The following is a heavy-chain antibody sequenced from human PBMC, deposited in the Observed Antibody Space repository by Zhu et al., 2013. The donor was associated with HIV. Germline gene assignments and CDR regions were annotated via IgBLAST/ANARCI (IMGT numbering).Heavy chain of an antibody. CDR3: ARGDDRYSGSPTGAFDI. CDR1: GYTFTGYG. V-gene: IGHV1-18*01. D-gene: IGHD1-26*01. J-gene: IGHJ3*02. Sequence: QVQLVQSGAEVKKPGASVKVSCKASGYTFTGYGISWVRQAPGQGLEWMGWISAYNGNTNYAQKLQGRVTMTTDTSTSTAYMELRSLRSDDTAVYYCARGDDRYSGSPTGAFDIWGQGTMVTVSS. CDR2: ISAYNGNT.